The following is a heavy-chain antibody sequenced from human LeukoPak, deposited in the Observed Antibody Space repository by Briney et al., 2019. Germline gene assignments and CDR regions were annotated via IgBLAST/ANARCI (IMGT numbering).Heavy chain of an antibody. CDR3: AKAISSSWYYFDY. CDR1: GFTFSSYV. J-gene: IGHJ4*02. V-gene: IGHV3-30-3*01. D-gene: IGHD6-13*01. CDR2: ISYDGSNK. Sequence: GGSLKLSCAASGFTFSSYVMHWVRQAPGKGLEWVAVISYDGSNKYYADSVKGRFTISRDNSKNTLYLQMNSLRAEDTAVYYCAKAISSSWYYFDYWGQGTLVAVSS.